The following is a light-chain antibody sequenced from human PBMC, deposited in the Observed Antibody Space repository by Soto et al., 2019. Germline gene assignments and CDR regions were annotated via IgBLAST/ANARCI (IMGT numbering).Light chain of an antibody. V-gene: IGKV1-5*03. CDR2: KAS. CDR1: QSISSW. J-gene: IGKJ1*01. CDR3: QQYNSYPRT. Sequence: DIQMTQSPSTLSASVGDRVTITCRASQSISSWLAWYQQKPGKAPKLLIYKASSLESGVPSRFSGSGSGTEITITIRSLQPDYFATYYCQQYNSYPRTFGQGTKVEIK.